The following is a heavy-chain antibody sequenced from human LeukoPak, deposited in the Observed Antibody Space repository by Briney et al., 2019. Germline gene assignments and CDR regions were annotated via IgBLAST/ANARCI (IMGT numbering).Heavy chain of an antibody. J-gene: IGHJ4*02. D-gene: IGHD3-16*02. Sequence: SETLSLTCAVYGGSFSGYYWSWIRQPPGKGLEWMGEINHSGSTNYNPSLKSRVTISVDTSKNQFPLKLSSVTAADTAVYYCARLAPTYDYVWGSYRYTYNFDYWGQGTLVTVSS. CDR3: ARLAPTYDYVWGSYRYTYNFDY. CDR1: GGSFSGYY. CDR2: INHSGST. V-gene: IGHV4-34*01.